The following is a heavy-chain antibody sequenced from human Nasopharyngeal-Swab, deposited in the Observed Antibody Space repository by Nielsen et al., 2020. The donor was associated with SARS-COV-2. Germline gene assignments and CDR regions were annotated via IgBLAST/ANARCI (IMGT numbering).Heavy chain of an antibody. CDR2: ISSSSTYI. V-gene: IGHV3-21*01. J-gene: IGHJ4*02. Sequence: WIRQPPGKGLEWVSSISSSSTYIYYADSVKGRFTVSSDNAKNSLYLQMSSLRTEDAAVYYCARSPYYDFWSGYYTRFDYWGRGTLVTVSS. D-gene: IGHD3-3*01. CDR3: ARSPYYDFWSGYYTRFDY.